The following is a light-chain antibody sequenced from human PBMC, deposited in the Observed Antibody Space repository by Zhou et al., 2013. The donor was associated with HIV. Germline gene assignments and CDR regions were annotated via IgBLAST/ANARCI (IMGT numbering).Light chain of an antibody. J-gene: IGKJ1*01. Sequence: DIQMIQSPSSLSASVGDRVTITCRATQGVSNYLAWYQQKPGKVPKLLIYGAYTLQSGVPSRFSGSGSGTSFTLTISSLQPEDVATYYCQKYNSAPRTFGQGTRVDIK. V-gene: IGKV1-27*01. CDR3: QKYNSAPRT. CDR2: GAY. CDR1: QGVSNY.